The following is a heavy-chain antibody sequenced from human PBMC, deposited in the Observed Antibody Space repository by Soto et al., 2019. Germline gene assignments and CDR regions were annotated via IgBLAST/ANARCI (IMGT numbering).Heavy chain of an antibody. D-gene: IGHD2-15*01. V-gene: IGHV3-48*03. CDR3: ARGREVVATYYHYYYGMDV. CDR1: GFTFSSYE. Sequence: GGSLRLSCAASGFTFSSYEMNWVRQAPGKGLEWLSHISNSGSTMYYADSVKGRFTISRDNAKNSLYLQMNSLRAEDTAVYYCARGREVVATYYHYYYGMDVWGQGTTVTVSS. CDR2: ISNSGSTM. J-gene: IGHJ6*02.